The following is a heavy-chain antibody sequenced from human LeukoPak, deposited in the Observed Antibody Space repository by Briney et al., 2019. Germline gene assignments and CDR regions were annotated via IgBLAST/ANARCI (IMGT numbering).Heavy chain of an antibody. J-gene: IGHJ4*02. V-gene: IGHV3-7*02. D-gene: IGHD1-1*01. CDR1: GFTLSTYW. CDR3: VRTTYGDY. Sequence: PGGSLRLSCAASGFTLSTYWMTWVRKAPRKGLEWVAAVKPDGSEKNYVDSVKGRFTISRDNAKNSLYLQLSSLRAEDTAVYYCVRTTYGDYWGQGTLVTVSS. CDR2: VKPDGSEK.